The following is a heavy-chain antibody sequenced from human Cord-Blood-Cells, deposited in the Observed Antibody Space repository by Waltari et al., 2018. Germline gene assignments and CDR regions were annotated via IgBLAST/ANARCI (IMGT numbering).Heavy chain of an antibody. V-gene: IGHV4-34*01. CDR1: GGSFSGYY. CDR2: INHSGST. J-gene: IGHJ4*02. CDR3: ARADHSNYFDY. D-gene: IGHD4-4*01. Sequence: QVQLQQWGAGLLKPSETLSLTCAVYGGSFSGYYWSWIRQPPGKGLEWIGEINHSGSTNDNPSLKSRVTISVDTSKNQFSLKLSSVTAADTAVYYCARADHSNYFDYWGQGTLVTVSS.